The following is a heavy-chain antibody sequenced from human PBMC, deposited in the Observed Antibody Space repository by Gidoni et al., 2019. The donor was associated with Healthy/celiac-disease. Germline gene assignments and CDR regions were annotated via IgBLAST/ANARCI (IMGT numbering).Heavy chain of an antibody. Sequence: EVQLLESGGGLVQPGGSLRLACAASGFTFSSHAMSLVRQAPGKGLEWVSAISGSGGSTYYADSVKGRFTISRDNSKNTLYLQMNSLRAEDTAVYYCAKDYLTIVVVPRWFDPWGQGTLVTVSS. CDR3: AKDYLTIVVVPRWFDP. CDR2: ISGSGGST. D-gene: IGHD2-2*01. J-gene: IGHJ5*02. CDR1: GFTFSSHA. V-gene: IGHV3-23*01.